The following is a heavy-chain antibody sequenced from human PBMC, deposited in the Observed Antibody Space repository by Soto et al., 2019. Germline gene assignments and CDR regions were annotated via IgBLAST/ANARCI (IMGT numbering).Heavy chain of an antibody. CDR2: ISYGGSNK. CDR1: GFTFSSYG. Sequence: GGSLRLSCAAYGFTFSSYGMHWVRQAPGKGMEWVAVISYGGSNKYYADSVKGRFTISRDNSKNTLYLQMNNLRAEDTAVYYCAKDNCIITSCYRLHNWFDFWGQGSLVTGSS. D-gene: IGHD2-2*01. V-gene: IGHV3-30*18. J-gene: IGHJ5*01. CDR3: AKDNCIITSCYRLHNWFDF.